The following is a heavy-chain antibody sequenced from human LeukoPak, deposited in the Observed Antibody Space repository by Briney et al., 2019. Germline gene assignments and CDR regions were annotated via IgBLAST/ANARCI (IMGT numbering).Heavy chain of an antibody. Sequence: GSLRLSCAASGFTFSSYWMHWVRQAPGKGLVWVSRINSDGSTTSYADSVKGRITISRDNAKNTLYPQMNSPRAEDTAVYYRVGGSYYFDYWGQGTLVTVSS. CDR2: INSDGSTT. V-gene: IGHV3-74*01. CDR1: GFTFSSYW. CDR3: VGGSYYFDY. D-gene: IGHD1-26*01. J-gene: IGHJ4*02.